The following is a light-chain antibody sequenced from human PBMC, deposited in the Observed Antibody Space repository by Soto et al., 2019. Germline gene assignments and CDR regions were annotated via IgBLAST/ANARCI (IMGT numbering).Light chain of an antibody. CDR1: SSDVGGYNY. CDR3: CSYGGNDNYV. V-gene: IGLV2-8*01. Sequence: QSVLTQPPSPSGSPGQAVAISCTGTSSDVGGYNYVSWYQQHPGKAPKLLIYEVTKRPSGVPDRFSGSKSGNTASLTVSGLQAEDEADYYCCSYGGNDNYVFGTGTKVTVL. CDR2: EVT. J-gene: IGLJ1*01.